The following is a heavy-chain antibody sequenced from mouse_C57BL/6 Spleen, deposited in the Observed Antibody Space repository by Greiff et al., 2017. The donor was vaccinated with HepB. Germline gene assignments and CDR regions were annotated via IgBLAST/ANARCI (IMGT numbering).Heavy chain of an antibody. CDR3: ARGGDYYYFSFDV. J-gene: IGHJ1*03. V-gene: IGHV3-6*01. CDR2: ISYDGSN. Sequence: EVKLMESGPGLVKPSQSLSLTCSVTGYSITSGYYWNWIRQFPGNKLEWMGYISYDGSNNYNPSLKNRISITRDTSKNQFFLKLNSVTTEDTATYYCARGGDYYYFSFDVWGTGTTVTVSS. CDR1: GYSITSGYY. D-gene: IGHD1-1*01.